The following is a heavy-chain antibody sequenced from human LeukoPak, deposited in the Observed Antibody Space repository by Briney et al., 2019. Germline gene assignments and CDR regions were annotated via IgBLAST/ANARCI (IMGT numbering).Heavy chain of an antibody. J-gene: IGHJ4*02. CDR3: TTDTDPF. Sequence: GGSLRLSCAASGFSFTNAWMNWVRQAPGKGLEWVGRIKSKTDGGTKDYAAPVKGRFTISRDDSKTTLYLQMDSLKTEDTAVYYCTTDTDPFWGQRTLVTVSS. CDR2: IKSKTDGGTK. V-gene: IGHV3-15*01. CDR1: GFSFTNAW.